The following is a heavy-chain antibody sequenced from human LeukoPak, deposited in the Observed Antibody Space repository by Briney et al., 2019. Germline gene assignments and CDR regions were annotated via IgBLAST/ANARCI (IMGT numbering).Heavy chain of an antibody. Sequence: SETLSLTCAVYGGSFSGYYWSWIRQPPGKGLEWIGEINHSGSSNYNPSLKSRVTISVDTSKNQFSLQLDSVTPEDTAVYYCASAASYYGDTAFDIWGQGTMVTVSS. CDR1: GGSFSGYY. CDR3: ASAASYYGDTAFDI. V-gene: IGHV4-34*01. CDR2: INHSGSS. J-gene: IGHJ3*02. D-gene: IGHD4-17*01.